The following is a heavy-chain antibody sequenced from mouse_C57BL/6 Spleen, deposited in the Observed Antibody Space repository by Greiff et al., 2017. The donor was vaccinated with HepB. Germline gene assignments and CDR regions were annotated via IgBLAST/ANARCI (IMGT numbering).Heavy chain of an antibody. CDR1: GYTFTSYW. J-gene: IGHJ4*01. V-gene: IGHV1-74*01. Sequence: QVQLQQSGAELVKPGASVKVSCKASGYTFTSYWMHWVKQRPGQGLEWIGRIHPSDSDTNYNQKFKGKATLTVDKSSSAADMQISSLTSEDSAVYYCAMIDAMDYWGQGTSVTVSS. CDR2: IHPSDSDT. CDR3: AMIDAMDY.